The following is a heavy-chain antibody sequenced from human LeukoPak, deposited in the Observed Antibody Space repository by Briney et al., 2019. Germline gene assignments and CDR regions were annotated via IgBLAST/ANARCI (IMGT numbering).Heavy chain of an antibody. Sequence: SETLSLTCVVSDASVSSSHCNWIRQFPGKGLEWIGCLSYTGKTDYNPSLTSRVTISVDTSKNQVSLKLRSVTAADTAVYYCSEGYFEPFDHWGQGTLVTVSS. CDR2: LSYTGKT. J-gene: IGHJ4*02. CDR1: DASVSSSH. CDR3: SEGYFEPFDH. V-gene: IGHV4-59*02. D-gene: IGHD2/OR15-2a*01.